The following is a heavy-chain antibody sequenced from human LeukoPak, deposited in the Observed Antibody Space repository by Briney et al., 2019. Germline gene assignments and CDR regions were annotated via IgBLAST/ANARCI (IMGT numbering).Heavy chain of an antibody. V-gene: IGHV4-59*08. CDR1: GDSFSYFY. CDR2: IYNSGST. D-gene: IGHD3-22*01. CDR3: ARASYSYDINGWVPFDY. Sequence: SETLSLTCTVSGDSFSYFYWSWIRQPPGKGLEWIGYIYNSGSTNYNPSLKSRVTISLDTSKNQFSLKLSSVTAADTAVYYCARASYSYDINGWVPFDYWGQGTLVTVSS. J-gene: IGHJ4*02.